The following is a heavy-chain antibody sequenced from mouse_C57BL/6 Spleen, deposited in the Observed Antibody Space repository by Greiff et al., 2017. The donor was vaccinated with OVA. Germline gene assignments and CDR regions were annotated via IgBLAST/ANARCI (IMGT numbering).Heavy chain of an antibody. CDR1: GYTFTDYY. D-gene: IGHD2-2*01. CDR3: ASMVTTVYYFDY. CDR2: IYPGSGNT. J-gene: IGHJ2*01. Sequence: QVQLQQSGPELVKPGASVKIACKAAGYTFTDYYLIWGKQRPGQGLEWIGWIYPGSGNTKYNEKFKGKATLTVDTYSSSAYMQLSSLTSEDSAVYFCASMVTTVYYFDYWCQGTTLTVSP. V-gene: IGHV1-84*01.